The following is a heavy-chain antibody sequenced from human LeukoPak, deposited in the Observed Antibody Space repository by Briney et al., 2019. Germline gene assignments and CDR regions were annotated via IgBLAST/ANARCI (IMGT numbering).Heavy chain of an antibody. J-gene: IGHJ4*02. CDR1: GFTFSSYA. D-gene: IGHD4/OR15-4a*01. CDR2: ISYDGSNK. V-gene: IGHV3-30-3*01. CDR3: ARDRPSRQIRKGRPDLDYRPVDY. Sequence: PGRSLRLSCAASGFTFSSYAMHWVRQAPGKGLEWVAVISYDGSNKYYADSVKGRFTISRDNSKNTLYLQMNSLRDEDTAVYYCARDRPSRQIRKGRPDLDYRPVDYWGQGTLVTVSS.